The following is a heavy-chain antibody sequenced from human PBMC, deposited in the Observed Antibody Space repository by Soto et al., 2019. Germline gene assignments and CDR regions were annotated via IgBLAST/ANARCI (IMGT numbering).Heavy chain of an antibody. D-gene: IGHD2-15*01. V-gene: IGHV4-30-4*01. J-gene: IGHJ4*02. CDR3: VRDRSKSLDYFDY. CDR2: IYYTGTT. Sequence: PSETLSLTCTVSGGSIRSDDYYWSWIRQPPGKGLEWIGYIYYTGTTNYNPSLQSRVTMSMDTSKNQFSLKLSSVNAADTAVYYSVRDRSKSLDYFDYGGQGTLVEVSS. CDR1: GGSIRSDDYY.